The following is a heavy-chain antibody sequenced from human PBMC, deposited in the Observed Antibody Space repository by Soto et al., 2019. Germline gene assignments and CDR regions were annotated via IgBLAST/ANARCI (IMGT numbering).Heavy chain of an antibody. D-gene: IGHD2-21*01. V-gene: IGHV3-23*01. CDR3: AKVVGDANDCYDF. CDR2: ISGNGGST. J-gene: IGHJ4*02. CDR1: GFTFSSCA. Sequence: PGGSLRLSCAASGFTFSSCAMGWVRQAPGKGLEWVSGISGNGGSTYYADSVKGRFTISRDTSKNTLYLQMDSLGAEDTAIYYGAKVVGDANDCYDFWGQGTLVTV.